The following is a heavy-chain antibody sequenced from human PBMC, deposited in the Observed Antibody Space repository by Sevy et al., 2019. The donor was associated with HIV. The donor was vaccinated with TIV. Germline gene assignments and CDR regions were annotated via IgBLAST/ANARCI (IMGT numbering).Heavy chain of an antibody. Sequence: SKTLSLTCTVSGGSITSLYWNWIRQPPGKGLEWIANIYYNGHINYNPSLRSRVTLSLDTSKNQFSLRLSSVTAADTAMYYCAGENAWGRGYSWGQGTLVTVSS. V-gene: IGHV4-59*08. CDR1: GGSITSLY. CDR2: IYYNGHI. D-gene: IGHD1-26*01. CDR3: AGENAWGRGYS. J-gene: IGHJ4*02.